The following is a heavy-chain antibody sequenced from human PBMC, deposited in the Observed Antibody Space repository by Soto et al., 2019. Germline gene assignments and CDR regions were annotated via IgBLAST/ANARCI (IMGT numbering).Heavy chain of an antibody. CDR2: MHYNGYT. V-gene: IGHV4-59*08. CDR3: ARAVRQYYYYGMDV. CDR1: SDSISNYY. D-gene: IGHD4-17*01. J-gene: IGHJ6*02. Sequence: SETLSLTCTVSSDSISNYYCSWFRQPPGKGLEWIGYMHYNGYTNYNPSLKSRVTISVDTSKNQFSLKLSSVTAADTAVYYCARAVRQYYYYGMDVWGQGTTVTVSS.